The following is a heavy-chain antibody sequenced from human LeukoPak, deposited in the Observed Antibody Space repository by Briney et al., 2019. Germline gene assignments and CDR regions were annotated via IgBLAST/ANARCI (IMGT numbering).Heavy chain of an antibody. V-gene: IGHV3-53*01. J-gene: IGHJ4*02. Sequence: PGGSLRLSCAASGFTVSSNYMSWVRQAPGEGLEWVSVIYSGGSTYYADSVKGRFTISRDNSKNTLYLQMNSLRAEDTAVYYCARITNRFFDYWGQGTLVTVSS. CDR3: ARITNRFFDY. D-gene: IGHD3-3*01. CDR2: IYSGGST. CDR1: GFTVSSNY.